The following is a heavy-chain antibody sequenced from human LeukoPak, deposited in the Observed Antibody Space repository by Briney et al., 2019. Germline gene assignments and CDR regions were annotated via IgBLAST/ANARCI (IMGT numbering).Heavy chain of an antibody. CDR1: GGSITSYY. D-gene: IGHD5-12*01. CDR2: IYYSGST. CDR3: ARELGYEEAFDI. J-gene: IGHJ3*02. V-gene: IGHV4-59*01. Sequence: MSSETLSLTCSVSGGSITSYYWSWIRQPPGKGLEWIGYIYYSGSTNYNPSLKSRVTISVDTSKNQFSLKLSSVTAADTAVYYCARELGYEEAFDIWGQGTMVTVSS.